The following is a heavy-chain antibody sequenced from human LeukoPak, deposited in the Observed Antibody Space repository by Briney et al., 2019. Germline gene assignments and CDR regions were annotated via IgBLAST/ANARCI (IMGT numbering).Heavy chain of an antibody. Sequence: PGGSLRLSCAASGFTFSSYSMNWVRQAPGKGLEWVSYISSSSSTIYYADSVKGRFTISRDNAKNSLYLQRNSLRAEDTAVYYCARGATHYYDSSGYSQTPGFDYWGQGTLVTVSS. CDR3: ARGATHYYDSSGYSQTPGFDY. CDR1: GFTFSSYS. CDR2: ISSSSSTI. J-gene: IGHJ4*02. V-gene: IGHV3-48*01. D-gene: IGHD3-22*01.